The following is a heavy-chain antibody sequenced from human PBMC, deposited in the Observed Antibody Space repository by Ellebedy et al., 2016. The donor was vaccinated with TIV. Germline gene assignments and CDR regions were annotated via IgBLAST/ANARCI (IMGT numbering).Heavy chain of an antibody. CDR3: ARRSSGYCVGVKCTTDFDY. D-gene: IGHD2-2*03. CDR1: GFSFSWHW. V-gene: IGHV3-74*01. Sequence: GGSLRLXXAASGFSFSWHWMHWVRQAPGKGLLWVSRINNDGTATTYADSVKGRFTISRDNTKNTLYLQMNILRAEDTGVYYCARRSSGYCVGVKCTTDFDYWGQGTLVTVSS. J-gene: IGHJ4*02. CDR2: INNDGTAT.